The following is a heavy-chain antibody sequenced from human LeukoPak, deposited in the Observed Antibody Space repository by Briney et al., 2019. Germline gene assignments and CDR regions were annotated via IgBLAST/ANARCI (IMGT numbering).Heavy chain of an antibody. CDR3: ARGVGGYFYYYYYYMDV. J-gene: IGHJ6*03. V-gene: IGHV1-18*01. CDR2: ISAYNGNT. D-gene: IGHD5-12*01. Sequence: ASVKVSCKASGYTFTSYGISWVRQAPGHGLEWMGWISAYNGNTNYAQKLQGRVTMTTDTSTSTAYMELRSLRSDDTAVYYCARGVGGYFYYYYYYMDVWGKGTTVTVSS. CDR1: GYTFTSYG.